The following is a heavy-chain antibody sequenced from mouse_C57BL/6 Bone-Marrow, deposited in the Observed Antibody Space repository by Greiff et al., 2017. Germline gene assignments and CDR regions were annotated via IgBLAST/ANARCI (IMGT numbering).Heavy chain of an antibody. J-gene: IGHJ2*01. CDR2: ISSGGSYT. Sequence: EVKLMESGGDLVKPGGSLKLSCAASGFTFSSSGMSWVRQTPDKRLEWVATISSGGSYTYYPDSVKGRFTISRDNAKNTLYLQMSSLQSEDTAMYYCARGPHYLDDWGQGTTLTVSS. V-gene: IGHV5-6*01. CDR3: ARGPHYLDD. CDR1: GFTFSSSG.